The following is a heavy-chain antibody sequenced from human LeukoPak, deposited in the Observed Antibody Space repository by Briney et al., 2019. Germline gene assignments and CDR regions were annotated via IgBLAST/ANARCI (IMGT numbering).Heavy chain of an antibody. CDR1: GFTFSSYA. CDR2: ISYDGSNK. J-gene: IGHJ4*02. V-gene: IGHV3-30-3*01. CDR3: ARDGRDGGFDY. D-gene: IGHD5-24*01. Sequence: GRSLRLSCAASGFTFSSYAMHWVRQAPGKGLEWVAVISYDGSNKYYADSVKGRFTISRDNSKNTLYLQMNSLRAEDTAVNYCARDGRDGGFDYWGQGTLVTVSS.